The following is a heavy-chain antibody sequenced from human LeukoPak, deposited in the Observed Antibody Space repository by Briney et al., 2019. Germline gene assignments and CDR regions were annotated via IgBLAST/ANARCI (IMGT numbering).Heavy chain of an antibody. V-gene: IGHV4-34*01. Sequence: SETLSLTCAIYDASFSGYYWSWIRQPPGKGLEWIGEIHPSGSPSYNPSLESRTIISVDASKSQFSLILNSVTAADTALYSCSRGGDASKAGKYWGQGALVTVSS. CDR1: DASFSGYY. J-gene: IGHJ4*02. CDR3: SRGGDASKAGKY. CDR2: IHPSGSP. D-gene: IGHD3-10*01.